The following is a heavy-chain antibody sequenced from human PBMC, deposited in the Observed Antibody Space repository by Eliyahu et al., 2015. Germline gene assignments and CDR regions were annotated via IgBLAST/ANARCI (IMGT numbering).Heavy chain of an antibody. D-gene: IGHD2-8*01. Sequence: EVQLVESGGGFVKPGGSLRVSCAASGFTFSXXWVSWVRQAPGKGVEWVGRSKSKAYGGTTEYAAPLKGRFTISRDDSKNTLYLQMNSLKTEDTAVYYCTRTVLMVYAPPAKFDYWGQGTLVTVSS. CDR2: SKSKAYGGTT. CDR1: GFTFSXXW. CDR3: TRTVLMVYAPPAKFDY. V-gene: IGHV3-15*01. J-gene: IGHJ4*02.